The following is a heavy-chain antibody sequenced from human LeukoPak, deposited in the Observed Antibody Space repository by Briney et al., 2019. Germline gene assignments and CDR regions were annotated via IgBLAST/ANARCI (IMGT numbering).Heavy chain of an antibody. J-gene: IGHJ4*02. CDR2: IYPGDSDT. CDR3: ARLRVDIVATIHPFDY. V-gene: IGHV5-51*01. D-gene: IGHD5-12*01. CDR1: GYSFTSYW. Sequence: GESLKISCKGSGYSFTSYWSGWVRQMPGKGLEWMGIIYPGDSDTRYSPSFQGQVTISADKSISTAYLQWSSLKASDTAMYYCARLRVDIVATIHPFDYWGQGTLVTVSS.